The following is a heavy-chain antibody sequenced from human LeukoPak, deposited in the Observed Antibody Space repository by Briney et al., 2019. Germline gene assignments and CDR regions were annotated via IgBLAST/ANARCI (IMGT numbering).Heavy chain of an antibody. V-gene: IGHV3-74*01. CDR1: GFTFSNYW. CDR2: INSDGSSA. Sequence: QSGGSLRLSCAASGFTFSNYWMHWVRQAPGKGLVWVSRINSDGSSATYADSVEGRFTISRDNAKNTVNLQLNSLRAEDTAVYYCARVSFAADWYFDLWGRGTLVTVSS. D-gene: IGHD2/OR15-2a*01. CDR3: ARVSFAADWYFDL. J-gene: IGHJ2*01.